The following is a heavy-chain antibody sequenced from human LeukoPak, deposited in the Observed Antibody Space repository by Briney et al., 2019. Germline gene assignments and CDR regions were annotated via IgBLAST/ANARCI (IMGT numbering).Heavy chain of an antibody. CDR1: GGTFSSYY. CDR3: ARDVRFLEWLLHNWFDP. J-gene: IGHJ5*02. V-gene: IGHV1-46*03. Sequence: ASVKVSCKASGGTFSSYYMHWVRQAPGQGLEWMGIINPSGGSTSYAQKFQGRVTMTRDTSTSTVYMELSSLRSEDTAVYYCARDVRFLEWLLHNWFDPWGQGTLVTVSS. D-gene: IGHD3-3*01. CDR2: INPSGGST.